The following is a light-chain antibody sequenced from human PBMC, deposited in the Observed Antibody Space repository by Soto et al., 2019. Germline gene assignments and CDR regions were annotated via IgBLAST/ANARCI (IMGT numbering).Light chain of an antibody. CDR2: DVS. V-gene: IGLV2-14*01. J-gene: IGLJ1*01. Sequence: QSALTQPASVSGSPGQSITISCTGTSSDVGGHNYVSWYQQHPGKAPKLMIYDVSNRPSGVSNRFSGSKSGNTASLTISGLQAEDEADYYCSSYTGSSTLVVFGTGTKVTVL. CDR3: SSYTGSSTLVV. CDR1: SSDVGGHNY.